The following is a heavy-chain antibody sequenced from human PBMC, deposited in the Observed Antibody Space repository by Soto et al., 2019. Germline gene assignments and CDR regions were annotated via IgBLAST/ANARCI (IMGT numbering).Heavy chain of an antibody. D-gene: IGHD6-19*01. J-gene: IGHJ4*02. V-gene: IGHV4-59*01. CDR3: ARGSGWYFH. CDR2: MYFSGST. CDR1: GDSISSSS. Sequence: SETLSLTCTVSGDSISSSSWSWIRQPPGKGLEWIAYMYFSGSTNYNPSLKSRVTISVDTSKNQFSLKLSSVTAADTAVYYCARGSGWYFHWGQGTLVTVSS.